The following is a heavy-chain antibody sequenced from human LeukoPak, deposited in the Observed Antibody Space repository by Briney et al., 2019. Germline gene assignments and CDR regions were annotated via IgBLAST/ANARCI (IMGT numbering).Heavy chain of an antibody. CDR2: ISSSSSYI. Sequence: PGGSLRLSCAASGFTFSSYSMNWVRQAPGKGLEWVSSISSSSSYIYYADSAKGRFTISRDNAKNSLYLQMNSLRAEDTAVYYCARGLDSSGYLSAFDIWGQGTMVTVSS. V-gene: IGHV3-21*01. D-gene: IGHD3-22*01. CDR1: GFTFSSYS. CDR3: ARGLDSSGYLSAFDI. J-gene: IGHJ3*02.